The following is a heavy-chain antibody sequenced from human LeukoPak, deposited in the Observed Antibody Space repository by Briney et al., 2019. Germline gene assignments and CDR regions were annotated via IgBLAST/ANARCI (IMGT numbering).Heavy chain of an antibody. Sequence: GGSLRLSCAASGLTFSSYAMSWVRQAPGKGLEWVSAISGSGGSTYYPDSVKGRFTISRDNPKNTLYLQMNSLRAEDTAVYYCAKELFRIAAAGTFDYWGQGTLVTVSS. CDR1: GLTFSSYA. J-gene: IGHJ4*02. CDR3: AKELFRIAAAGTFDY. D-gene: IGHD6-13*01. V-gene: IGHV3-23*01. CDR2: ISGSGGST.